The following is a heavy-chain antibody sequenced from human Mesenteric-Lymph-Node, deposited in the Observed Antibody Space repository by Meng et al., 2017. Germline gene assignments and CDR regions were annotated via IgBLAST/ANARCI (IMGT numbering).Heavy chain of an antibody. V-gene: IGHV3-74*01. CDR2: INSDGSST. J-gene: IGHJ4*02. Sequence: GESLKISCAASGFTFSSYWMHWVRQAPGKGLVWVSRINSDGSSTSYADSVKGRFAISRDSAKNTLYLQMNSLRAEDTAVYYCARSHHSSSWPDYWGQGTLVTVSS. CDR1: GFTFSSYW. CDR3: ARSHHSSSWPDY. D-gene: IGHD6-13*01.